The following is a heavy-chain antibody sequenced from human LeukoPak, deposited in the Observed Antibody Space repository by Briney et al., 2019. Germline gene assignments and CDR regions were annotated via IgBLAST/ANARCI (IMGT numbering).Heavy chain of an antibody. V-gene: IGHV3-9*01. Sequence: GGSLRLSCAASGFTFDDYAMHWVRQAPGKGLEWVSGISWNSGSIGYADSVEGRFTISRDNAKNSLYLQMNSLRAEDTALYYCAKDTSAVVTPSYYFDYWGQGTLVTVSS. CDR1: GFTFDDYA. CDR3: AKDTSAVVTPSYYFDY. D-gene: IGHD2-21*02. CDR2: ISWNSGSI. J-gene: IGHJ4*02.